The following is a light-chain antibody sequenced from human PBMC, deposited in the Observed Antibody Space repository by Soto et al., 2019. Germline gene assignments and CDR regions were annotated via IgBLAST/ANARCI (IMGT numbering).Light chain of an antibody. Sequence: EIQMTQSPSNLSASLGDRVTITCRAGQSISSCFAWYQQKTGKAPKLLIYDASSLESGVPSRFRGSGSGTEFTLTISSLQPDDFASYYCQQYKSYLWAFGQGTKVDIK. CDR2: DAS. CDR3: QQYKSYLWA. J-gene: IGKJ1*01. V-gene: IGKV1-5*01. CDR1: QSISSC.